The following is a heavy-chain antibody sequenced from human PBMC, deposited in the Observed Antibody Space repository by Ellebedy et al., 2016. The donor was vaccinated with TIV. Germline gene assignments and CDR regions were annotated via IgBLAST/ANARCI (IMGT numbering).Heavy chain of an antibody. J-gene: IGHJ4*02. CDR2: ISYSGST. CDR1: GGSISSGGYY. V-gene: IGHV4-39*07. Sequence: SETLSLTXTVSGGSISSGGYYWGWIRQPPGKGLECIGSISYSGSTYYNPSLKSRVTISIDTSKNQFSLKLSSVTAADTAVYYCARGCDEYSSSSWLDYWGQGTLVTVSS. D-gene: IGHD6-6*01. CDR3: ARGCDEYSSSSWLDY.